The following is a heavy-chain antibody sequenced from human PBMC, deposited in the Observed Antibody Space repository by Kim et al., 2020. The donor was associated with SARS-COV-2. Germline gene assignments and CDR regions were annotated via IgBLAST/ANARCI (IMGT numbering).Heavy chain of an antibody. J-gene: IGHJ5*02. CDR2: MSPNSGDT. CDR3: ARGDDSPRYRWYGSGRNWFDP. CDR1: GYTFTDYY. V-gene: IGHV1-2*02. Sequence: ASVKVSCKASGYTFTDYYMHWVRQAPGQGLEWMGWMSPNSGDTNYAQKFQGRVTMTRDTSISTAYMELTRLRSDDTAVYYCARGDDSPRYRWYGSGRNWFDPWGQGTLVSVSS. D-gene: IGHD3-10*01.